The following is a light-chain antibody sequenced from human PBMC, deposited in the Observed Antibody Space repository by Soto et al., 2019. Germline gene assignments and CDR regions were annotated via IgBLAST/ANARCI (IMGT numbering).Light chain of an antibody. J-gene: IGKJ1*01. CDR1: QDISSA. CDR2: DAS. Sequence: AIQLTQSPSSLSASVGDRVAITCRASQDISSALAWYQQRPGKAPKLLIYDASSLESGVPARFSGSGSGSDFTLTISSLQPEDFATYYCQQFNSYPLTFGQGNRVEI. CDR3: QQFNSYPLT. V-gene: IGKV1-13*02.